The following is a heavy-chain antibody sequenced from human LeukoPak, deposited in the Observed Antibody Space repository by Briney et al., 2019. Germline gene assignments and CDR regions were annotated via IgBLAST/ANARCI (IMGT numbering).Heavy chain of an antibody. Sequence: GGSLRLSCAASGFTFDDYTMHWVRQAPGKGLEWVSLISWDGGSTYYADSVKGRFTISRDNSKNSLYLQMNSLRTEDTALYYCAKEGATTDGMDVWGQGTTVTVSS. J-gene: IGHJ6*02. CDR1: GFTFDDYT. CDR3: AKEGATTDGMDV. CDR2: ISWDGGST. V-gene: IGHV3-43*01. D-gene: IGHD1-26*01.